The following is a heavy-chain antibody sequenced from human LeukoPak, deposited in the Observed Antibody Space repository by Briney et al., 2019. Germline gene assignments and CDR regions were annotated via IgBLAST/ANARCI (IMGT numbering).Heavy chain of an antibody. CDR2: IYYRGST. Sequence: PSETLSLTCTVSGDSISGSSFYWGWIRQPPGKGLEWIGSIYYRGSTFYNPSLKSRVTVSVDTFKNQFSLKLTSVTDADTAVYFCARPKSSLYVGGLYYFDSWGQGNLVIVSS. V-gene: IGHV4-39*01. CDR1: GDSISGSSFY. J-gene: IGHJ4*02. CDR3: ARPKSSLYVGGLYYFDS. D-gene: IGHD3-10*02.